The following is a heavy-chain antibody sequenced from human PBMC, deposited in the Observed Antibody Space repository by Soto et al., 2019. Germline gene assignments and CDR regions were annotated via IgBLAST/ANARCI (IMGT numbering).Heavy chain of an antibody. Sequence: ASVKVSCKASGYTFTSYGISWVRQAPGQGLEWMGWISAYNGNTNYAQKLQGRVTMTTDTSTSTAYMELRSLRSDDTAVYYCARAENESGYCISTSCYSRGGWFDPWGQGTLVTVSS. CDR1: GYTFTSYG. D-gene: IGHD2-2*03. CDR2: ISAYNGNT. J-gene: IGHJ5*02. CDR3: ARAENESGYCISTSCYSRGGWFDP. V-gene: IGHV1-18*01.